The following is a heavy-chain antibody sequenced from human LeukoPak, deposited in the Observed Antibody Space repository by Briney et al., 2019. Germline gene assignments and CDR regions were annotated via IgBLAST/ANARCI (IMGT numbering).Heavy chain of an antibody. CDR1: GGSISRGDYY. J-gene: IGHJ4*02. CDR2: IYYSGST. D-gene: IGHD1-1*01. Sequence: SETLSLTCTVSGGSISRGDYYWSWIRQPPGKGLEWIGYIYYSGSTYYNPSLKSRLTMSVDTSKNQFSLKLSSVTAADTAVYYCAKDLGNGWFDYWGQGTLVTVYS. V-gene: IGHV4-30-4*01. CDR3: AKDLGNGWFDY.